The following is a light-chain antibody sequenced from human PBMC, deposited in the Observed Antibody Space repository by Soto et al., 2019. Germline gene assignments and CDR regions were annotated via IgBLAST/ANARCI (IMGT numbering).Light chain of an antibody. CDR2: EVT. CDR3: SSDAGNYNYV. J-gene: IGLJ1*01. V-gene: IGLV2-8*01. Sequence: QSALTQPPSASGSPGQSVTIPCTGTSSDVGGYDHVSWYQHHPGKAPKLMIYEVTKRPAGVPDRFSGSKSGNTASLTVSGLQAEDEADYYCSSDAGNYNYVFGTGTKLTVL. CDR1: SSDVGGYDH.